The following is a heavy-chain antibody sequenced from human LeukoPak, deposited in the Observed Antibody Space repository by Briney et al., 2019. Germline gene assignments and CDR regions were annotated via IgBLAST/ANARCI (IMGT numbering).Heavy chain of an antibody. V-gene: IGHV3-7*03. CDR3: ARGRGWYHIEY. D-gene: IGHD6-19*01. J-gene: IGHJ4*02. CDR2: IKDDGSEK. CDR1: GFTFSSYW. Sequence: GGSLRLSCAASGFTFSSYWMSWVRQAPGKGLKWVANIKDDGSEKYYVDSVKGRFTISRDNAKNSLYLQMSSLRAEDTAVYYCARGRGWYHIEYWGQGTLVTVSS.